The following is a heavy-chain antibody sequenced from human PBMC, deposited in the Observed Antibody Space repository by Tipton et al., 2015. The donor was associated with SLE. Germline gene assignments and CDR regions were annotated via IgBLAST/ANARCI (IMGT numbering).Heavy chain of an antibody. CDR1: GASFSGAY. CDR2: VHYSGST. V-gene: IGHV4-59*01. J-gene: IGHJ3*01. Sequence: TLSLTCTVSGASFSGAYWSWLRQPPGQGPEWLGHVHYSGSTNYNPSLKSRVTISLETSKSQFSLKLSSVTSADTAVYYCARDNAIFGLTLRFPCKAFDVWGQGTMVTVSS. CDR3: ARDNAIFGLTLRFPCKAFDV. D-gene: IGHD3-3*01.